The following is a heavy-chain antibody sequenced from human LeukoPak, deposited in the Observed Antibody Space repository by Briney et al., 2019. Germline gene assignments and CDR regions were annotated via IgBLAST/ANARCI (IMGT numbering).Heavy chain of an antibody. D-gene: IGHD3-22*01. CDR3: AKDLETHDTSAC. CDR1: GFSFNTYA. CDR2: ISNTGGST. Sequence: GGSLRLSCAASGFSFNTYAMSWVRQAPGKGLEWVSAISNTGGSTYYADSVKGRFTISRDKSKNTLSLQMNSLRAEDTAVYYCAKDLETHDTSACWGQGILVTVSS. J-gene: IGHJ4*02. V-gene: IGHV3-23*01.